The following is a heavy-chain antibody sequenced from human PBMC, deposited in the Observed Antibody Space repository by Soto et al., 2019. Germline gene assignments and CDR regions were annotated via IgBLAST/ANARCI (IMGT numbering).Heavy chain of an antibody. Sequence: ASVKVSCKASGYTFTNYGISWVRQAPGQGLEWMGWINVYNGNTKYAQKVQGRVTMTTDTSTSTAYMELRSLRSDDTAVYYCARVSYYYDSSGYPVLDPWGQRTLDTGSS. D-gene: IGHD3-22*01. J-gene: IGHJ5*01. V-gene: IGHV1-18*01. CDR2: INVYNGNT. CDR3: ARVSYYYDSSGYPVLDP. CDR1: GYTFTNYG.